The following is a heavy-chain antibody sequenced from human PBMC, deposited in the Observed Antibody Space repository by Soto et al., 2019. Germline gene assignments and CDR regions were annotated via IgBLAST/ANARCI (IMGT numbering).Heavy chain of an antibody. J-gene: IGHJ4*02. D-gene: IGHD6-13*01. V-gene: IGHV4-59*08. CDR2: IYYSGST. CDR3: ARQLGSSWDYFDY. Sequence: SETLSLTCTVSGGSISSYYWSWIRQPPGKGLEWIGYIYYSGSTNYNPSLKSRVTISVDTSKNQFSLKLSSVTAADTAVYYCARQLGSSWDYFDYWGQGTLVTVSS. CDR1: GGSISSYY.